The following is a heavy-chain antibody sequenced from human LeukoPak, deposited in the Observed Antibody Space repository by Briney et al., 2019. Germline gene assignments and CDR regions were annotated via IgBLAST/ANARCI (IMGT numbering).Heavy chain of an antibody. CDR2: ISYSGTV. J-gene: IGHJ3*02. V-gene: IGHV4-39*07. D-gene: IGHD5-24*01. Sequence: SETLSLTCTVSGDSTSSTSYYWGWIRQPPGKGLEWIGSISYSGTVYYNPSLKSRVTISVDTSKNHFSLKLSSVTAADTALYYCAKDINYLGNSFDIWGQGTLVTVSS. CDR3: AKDINYLGNSFDI. CDR1: GDSTSSTSYY.